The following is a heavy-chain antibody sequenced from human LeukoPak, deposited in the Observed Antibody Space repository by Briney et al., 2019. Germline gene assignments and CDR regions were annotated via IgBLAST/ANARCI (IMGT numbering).Heavy chain of an antibody. CDR2: VYTSGTT. V-gene: IGHV4-4*07. Sequence: SETLSLTCTVSGGSITSFFWSWVRQPAGKGLEWIGRVYTSGTTNYNPSLKSRVTMSVDTSKNQFSLKLNSVTAADTAVYYCARDRVSRFLEWLFEFSYWGQGTLVTVSS. D-gene: IGHD3-3*01. J-gene: IGHJ4*02. CDR1: GGSITSFF. CDR3: ARDRVSRFLEWLFEFSY.